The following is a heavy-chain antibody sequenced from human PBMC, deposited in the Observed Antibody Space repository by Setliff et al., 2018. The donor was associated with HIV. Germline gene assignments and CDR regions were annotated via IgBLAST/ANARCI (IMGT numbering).Heavy chain of an antibody. V-gene: IGHV4-4*02. CDR3: ARQDGALTGRYFYYYMNV. Sequence: PSETLSLTCAVSGGFISTSNWWSWVRQPPGKGLEWIGEIYHSGSTDYNPSLKSRVTISVDKSKNQFSLKLGSVAAADTAVYSCARQDGALTGRYFYYYMNVWGKGTTVTVSS. J-gene: IGHJ6*03. D-gene: IGHD3-9*01. CDR1: GGFISTSNW. CDR2: IYHSGST.